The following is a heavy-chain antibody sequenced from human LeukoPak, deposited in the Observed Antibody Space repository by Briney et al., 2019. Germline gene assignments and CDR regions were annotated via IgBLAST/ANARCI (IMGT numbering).Heavy chain of an antibody. CDR1: GGSISSYY. J-gene: IGHJ4*02. V-gene: IGHV4-59*08. CDR3: ARHGNPYCGGDCYRGEFDY. Sequence: SETLSLTCTVSGGSISSYYWSWIRQPPGKRLEWIGYIYYSGSTNYNPSLKSRVTISVDTSKNQFSLKLSSVTAADTAVYYCARHGNPYCGGDCYRGEFDYWGQGTLVTVSS. CDR2: IYYSGST. D-gene: IGHD2-21*02.